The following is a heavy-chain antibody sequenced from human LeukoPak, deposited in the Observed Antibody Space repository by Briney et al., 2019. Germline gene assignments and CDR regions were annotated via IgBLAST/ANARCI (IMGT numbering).Heavy chain of an antibody. V-gene: IGHV3-23*01. CDR2: ISGSGGST. CDR3: AKDGSFIVYYGMDV. D-gene: IGHD2-15*01. J-gene: IGHJ6*02. CDR1: GFTFSSYA. Sequence: QXGGSLRLSCAASGFTFSSYAMSWVRQAPGKGLEWVSAISGSGGSTYYADSVKGRFTISRDNSKNTLYLQMNSLRAEDTAVYYCAKDGSFIVYYGMDVWGQGTTVTVSS.